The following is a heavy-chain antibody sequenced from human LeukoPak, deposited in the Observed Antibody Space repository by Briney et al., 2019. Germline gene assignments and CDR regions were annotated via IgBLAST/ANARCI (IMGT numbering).Heavy chain of an antibody. V-gene: IGHV1-69*13. D-gene: IGHD3-10*01. CDR1: GGSFSTYA. J-gene: IGHJ6*02. CDR2: IIPFFGTP. CDR3: ARYKVPPHQDSSMVPGVYYYYGMDV. Sequence: SVKVSCKASGGSFSTYAISWVRQALGQGLEWMGGIIPFFGTPSYAQKFHGRVTITADESTNTAYMEVSSLRSEDTALYYCARYKVPPHQDSSMVPGVYYYYGMDVWGLGTTVTVSS.